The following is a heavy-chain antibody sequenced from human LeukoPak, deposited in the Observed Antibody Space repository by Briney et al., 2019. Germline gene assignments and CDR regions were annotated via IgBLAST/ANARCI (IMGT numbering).Heavy chain of an antibody. Sequence: PGGSLRLSCEASGFTFNNYAMSWVRQAPGKGLEWVSAMSGSGGMTYTADSVKGRFTISRDNSKNTLDLQMNSLRAEDTAVYYCARVETNYYDSSGYYFHYWGQGTPVTVSS. J-gene: IGHJ4*02. CDR1: GFTFNNYA. V-gene: IGHV3-23*01. D-gene: IGHD3-22*01. CDR3: ARVETNYYDSSGYYFHY. CDR2: MSGSGGMT.